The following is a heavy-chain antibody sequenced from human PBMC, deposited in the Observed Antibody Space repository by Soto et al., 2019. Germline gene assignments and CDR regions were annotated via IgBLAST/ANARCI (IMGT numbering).Heavy chain of an antibody. J-gene: IGHJ5*02. CDR2: IYYSGST. V-gene: IGHV4-31*03. D-gene: IGHD3-10*01. Sequence: QVQLQESGPGLVKPSQTLSLTCTVSGGSISSGGYYWSWIRQHPGKGLEWIGYIYYSGSTYYNPSLKSRVTISVDTSKNQSALKLSSVTAADTAVYYCARLGGITMVRGVIIGPWFDPWGQGTLVTVSS. CDR1: GGSISSGGYY. CDR3: ARLGGITMVRGVIIGPWFDP.